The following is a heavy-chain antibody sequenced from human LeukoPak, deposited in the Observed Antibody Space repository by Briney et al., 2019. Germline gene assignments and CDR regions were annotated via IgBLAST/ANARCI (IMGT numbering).Heavy chain of an antibody. J-gene: IGHJ4*02. Sequence: GGSLRLSCAASGFTFSSYAMHWVRQAPGKGLEWVAVISYDGSNKYYADSVKGRFTISRDNSKNTLYLQTNSLRAEDTAVYYCARDVEQLVPGYYFDYWGQGTLVTVSS. CDR3: ARDVEQLVPGYYFDY. V-gene: IGHV3-30*04. CDR1: GFTFSSYA. D-gene: IGHD6-13*01. CDR2: ISYDGSNK.